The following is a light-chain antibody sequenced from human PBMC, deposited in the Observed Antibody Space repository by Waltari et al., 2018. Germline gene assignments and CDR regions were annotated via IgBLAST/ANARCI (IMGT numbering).Light chain of an antibody. J-gene: IGKJ2*03. CDR3: QKYNSSPYS. V-gene: IGKV3-20*01. CDR2: GAS. CDR1: QSVSSY. Sequence: VILTQSPATLSLSPGERATLSCRASQSVSSYLAWYQQRPGQAPRVLIYGASSMATGIPDRFSGSGSGTEFTLTISSLEPEDFAVYYCQKYNSSPYSFGQGTIVDIK.